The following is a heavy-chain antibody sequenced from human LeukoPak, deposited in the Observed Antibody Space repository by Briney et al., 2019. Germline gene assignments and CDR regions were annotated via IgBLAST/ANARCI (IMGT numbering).Heavy chain of an antibody. CDR2: IIPISGTA. CDR1: GGTFSSYA. V-gene: IGHV1-69*05. D-gene: IGHD1-1*01. CDR3: AIPQAGGTTNYFDY. J-gene: IGHJ4*02. Sequence: SVKVSCKASGGTFSSYAISWVRQAPGQGLEWMGGIIPISGTANYAQKFQGRVTITTDESTSTAYMELSSLRSEDTAVYYCAIPQAGGTTNYFDYWGQGTLVTVSS.